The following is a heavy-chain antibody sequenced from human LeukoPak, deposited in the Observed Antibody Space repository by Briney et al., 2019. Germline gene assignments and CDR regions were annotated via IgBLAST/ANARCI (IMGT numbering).Heavy chain of an antibody. Sequence: PSETLSLTCAVYGGSFSGYYWSWIRQPPGKGLEWIGEINHSGSTNYNPSLKSRVTISVDTSENQFSLKLSSVTAADTAVYYCASTYSLFDAFDIWGQGTVVTVSS. CDR1: GGSFSGYY. J-gene: IGHJ3*02. CDR2: INHSGST. D-gene: IGHD5/OR15-5a*01. CDR3: ASTYSLFDAFDI. V-gene: IGHV4-34*01.